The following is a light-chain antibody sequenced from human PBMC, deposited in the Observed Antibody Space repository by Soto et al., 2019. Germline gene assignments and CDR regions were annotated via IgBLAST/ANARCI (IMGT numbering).Light chain of an antibody. V-gene: IGKV2-28*01. Sequence: DIVMTQSLLSLTVTPGEPASISCRSSRSLLKANGYTYFHWFLQKPGQSPQLLIYLGYNRAPGVPDRFSGTGSGTDFTLKISRVEAEDVGVYYCMQTLESRTFGQGTKVDIK. CDR3: MQTLESRT. CDR1: RSLLKANGYTY. CDR2: LGY. J-gene: IGKJ1*01.